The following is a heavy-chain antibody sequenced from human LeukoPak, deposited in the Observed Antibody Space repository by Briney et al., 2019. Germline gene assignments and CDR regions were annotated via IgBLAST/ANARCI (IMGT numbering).Heavy chain of an antibody. V-gene: IGHV1-3*04. D-gene: IGHD2-21*02. J-gene: IGHJ4*02. Sequence: ASVKVSCKASGYTFTSYAMHWVRQAPGQRLECMGWINTGSGNTKYSQKFQGRVTITRDTSASTAYMDLSSLRSEDTAVYYCARNTETASPLPYYFDYWGQGTLVTVSS. CDR2: INTGSGNT. CDR3: ARNTETASPLPYYFDY. CDR1: GYTFTSYA.